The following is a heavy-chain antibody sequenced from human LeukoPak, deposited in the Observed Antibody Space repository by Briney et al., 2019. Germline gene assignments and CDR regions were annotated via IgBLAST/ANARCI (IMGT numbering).Heavy chain of an antibody. D-gene: IGHD3-22*01. Sequence: GGSLRLSCAASGFTFRSYGMSWVRQAPGKGLEWVSGISGSGGSTYYADSVRGRFTISRDNSKNTLYLQMNSLRAEDTAVYYCAKDLLRTIVVITAAGYYVDYWSQGTLVTVSS. CDR2: ISGSGGST. CDR1: GFTFRSYG. CDR3: AKDLLRTIVVITAAGYYVDY. V-gene: IGHV3-23*01. J-gene: IGHJ4*02.